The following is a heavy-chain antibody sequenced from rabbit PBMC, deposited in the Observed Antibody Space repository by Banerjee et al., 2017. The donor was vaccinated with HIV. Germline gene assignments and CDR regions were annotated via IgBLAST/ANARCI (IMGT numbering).Heavy chain of an antibody. CDR2: IYGATSGTT. CDR3: ARDNAGDGAYAFNL. D-gene: IGHD6-1*01. CDR1: GFTISSSYY. V-gene: IGHV1S45*01. J-gene: IGHJ4*01. Sequence: QEQLVESGGGLVQPGASLTLTCKVSGFTISSSYYITWVRQAPGKGLEWIGVIYGATSGTTYYASWAKGRFTISKTSSTVDLKMTSLTAADTATYFCARDNAGDGAYAFNLWGPGTLVTVS.